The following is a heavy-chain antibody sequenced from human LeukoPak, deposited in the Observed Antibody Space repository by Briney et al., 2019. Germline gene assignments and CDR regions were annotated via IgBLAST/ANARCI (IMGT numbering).Heavy chain of an antibody. CDR2: ISSSSSYI. D-gene: IGHD3-10*01. CDR1: GFTFSSYS. J-gene: IGHJ6*03. V-gene: IGHV3-21*01. CDR3: ARETYYGSGSSHYYYYTDV. Sequence: GGSLRLSCAASGFTFSSYSMNWVRQAPGKGLEWVSSISSSSSYIYYADSVKGRFTISRDNAKNSLYLQMNSLRAEDTAVYYCARETYYGSGSSHYYYYTDVWGKGTTVTVSS.